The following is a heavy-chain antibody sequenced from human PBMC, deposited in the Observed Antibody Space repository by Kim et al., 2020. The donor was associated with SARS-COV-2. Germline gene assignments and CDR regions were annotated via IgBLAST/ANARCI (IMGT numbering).Heavy chain of an antibody. V-gene: IGHV3-23*01. CDR3: AKGTGKSYFDY. CDR1: GFTFSSYG. D-gene: IGHD3-10*01. Sequence: GGSLRLSCAASGFTFSSYGMSWVRQAPGKGLEWVSAISGGGDSTYYTDSVKGRFSISRDNSKNTLYLQMNTLRADDAAVYYCAKGTGKSYFDYWGQGSLVTVSS. J-gene: IGHJ4*02. CDR2: ISGGGDST.